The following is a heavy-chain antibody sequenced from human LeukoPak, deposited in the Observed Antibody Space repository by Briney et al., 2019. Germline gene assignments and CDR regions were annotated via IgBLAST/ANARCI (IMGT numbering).Heavy chain of an antibody. D-gene: IGHD2-15*01. V-gene: IGHV3-23*01. CDR3: AKEDMGYIDY. J-gene: IGHJ4*02. CDR1: GFTVSSHA. CDR2: ISGSGGST. Sequence: GGSLRLSCAASGFTVSSHAMNWVRQTPGKGLELVSAISGSGGSTYYADSVKGRFSISRDKSKNTLFLQMNSLRAEDTAVYYCAKEDMGYIDYWGQGNLVTVSS.